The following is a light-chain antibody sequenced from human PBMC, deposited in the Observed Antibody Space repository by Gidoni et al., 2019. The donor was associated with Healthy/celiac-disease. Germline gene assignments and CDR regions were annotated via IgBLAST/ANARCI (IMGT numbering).Light chain of an antibody. J-gene: IGLJ2*01. CDR3: LLYYGGAPYVV. CDR2: STN. CDR1: TDAVTSVYY. V-gene: IGLV7-43*01. Sequence: QTVVPQEPSLTVSPGGPVTLPCASSTDAVTSVYYPNCFQQTTGQAPRALIYSTNNKHSWTPARFSGSLLGGKAALTLSGVQPEDEAEYYCLLYYGGAPYVVFGGGTKLTVL.